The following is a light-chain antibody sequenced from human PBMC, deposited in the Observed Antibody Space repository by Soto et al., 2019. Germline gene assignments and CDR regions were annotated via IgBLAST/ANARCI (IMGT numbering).Light chain of an antibody. J-gene: IGKJ4*01. CDR2: DAS. CDR3: QQRSNWPPGA. Sequence: EIVLTQSPATLSLSPGERATLSCRASQSVSSYLAWYQQKPCQAPRLLIYDASNRATGIPARFSGSGSGTDVTLTISSLEPEDFAVYYCQQRSNWPPGAFGGGTKVEIK. V-gene: IGKV3-11*01. CDR1: QSVSSY.